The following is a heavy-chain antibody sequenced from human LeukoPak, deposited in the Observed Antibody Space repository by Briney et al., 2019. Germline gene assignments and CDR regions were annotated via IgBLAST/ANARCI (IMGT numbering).Heavy chain of an antibody. CDR3: ARLASDAFDI. Sequence: GSSVKVSCKASGGTFSSYAISWVRQAPGQGLEWMGWISAYNGNTNYAQKLQGRVTMTTDTSTSTAYMELRSLRSDDTAVYYCARLASDAFDIWGQGTMITVSS. D-gene: IGHD3-3*02. J-gene: IGHJ3*02. CDR1: GGTFSSYA. V-gene: IGHV1-18*01. CDR2: ISAYNGNT.